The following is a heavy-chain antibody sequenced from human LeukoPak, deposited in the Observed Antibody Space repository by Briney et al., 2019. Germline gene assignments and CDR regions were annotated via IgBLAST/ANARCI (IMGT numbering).Heavy chain of an antibody. Sequence: PSETLSLTCTVSGGSISSSSYYWGWIRQPPGKGLEWIGSIYYSGSTYYNPSLKSRVTISVDTSKNQFSLKLSSVTAADTAVYYCARANYYDSSGYYYSFDYWGQGTLVTVSS. CDR2: IYYSGST. CDR1: GGSISSSSYY. J-gene: IGHJ4*02. CDR3: ARANYYDSSGYYYSFDY. V-gene: IGHV4-39*07. D-gene: IGHD3-22*01.